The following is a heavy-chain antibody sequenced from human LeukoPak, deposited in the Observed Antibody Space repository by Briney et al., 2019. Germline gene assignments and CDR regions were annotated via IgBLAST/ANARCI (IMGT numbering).Heavy chain of an antibody. CDR1: GGSISSNY. D-gene: IGHD5-24*01. Sequence: SETLSLTCAISGGSISSNYWSWIRQPPGKGLEWIGYIFYSGSTNYNPSLKSRVTISVDTSKNQFSLKLTSVTAADTAVYYCAKGDAYNPSSFYGVDVWGQGTTVTVSS. V-gene: IGHV4-59*01. J-gene: IGHJ6*02. CDR3: AKGDAYNPSSFYGVDV. CDR2: IFYSGST.